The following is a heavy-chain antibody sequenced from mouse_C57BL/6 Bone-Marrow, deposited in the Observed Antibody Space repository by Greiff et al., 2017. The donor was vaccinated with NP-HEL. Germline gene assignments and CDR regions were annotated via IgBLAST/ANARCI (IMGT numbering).Heavy chain of an antibody. Sequence: VQLQQPGAELVKPGASVKLSCKASGYTFTSYWMQWVKQRPGQGLEWIGEIDPSDSYTNYNQKFKGKATLTVDTSSSTAYMQLSSLTSEDSAVYYCAREENYYGSSYLSAYWGQGTLVTVSA. CDR2: IDPSDSYT. CDR1: GYTFTSYW. J-gene: IGHJ3*01. CDR3: AREENYYGSSYLSAY. V-gene: IGHV1-50*01. D-gene: IGHD1-1*01.